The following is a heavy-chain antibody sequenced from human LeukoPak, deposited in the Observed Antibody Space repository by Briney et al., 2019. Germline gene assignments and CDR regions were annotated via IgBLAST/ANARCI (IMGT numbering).Heavy chain of an antibody. J-gene: IGHJ4*02. Sequence: GGSLRLSCVASGFTFSSYAMNWVRQAPGKGLERVSGLSSGSGGNTYYADSVKGRFTISRDNSKNTLYLQMNSLRAEDTAVYYCAKQYSSAWYGDYWGQGTLVTVSS. V-gene: IGHV3-23*01. CDR2: LSSGSGGNT. D-gene: IGHD6-19*01. CDR3: AKQYSSAWYGDY. CDR1: GFTFSSYA.